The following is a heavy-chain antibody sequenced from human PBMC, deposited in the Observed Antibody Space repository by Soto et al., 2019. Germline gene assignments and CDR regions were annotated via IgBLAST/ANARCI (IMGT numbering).Heavy chain of an antibody. V-gene: IGHV3-11*01. J-gene: IGHJ4*02. CDR2: ISSSGSTI. CDR3: ARDEPATAVDY. D-gene: IGHD2-2*01. Sequence: GGSLRLSCAASAFTFSDYYMSWIRQAPGKGLEWVSYISSSGSTIYYADSVKGRFTISRDNAKNSLYLQMNSLRAEDTAVYYCARDEPATAVDYWGQGTLVTVSS. CDR1: AFTFSDYY.